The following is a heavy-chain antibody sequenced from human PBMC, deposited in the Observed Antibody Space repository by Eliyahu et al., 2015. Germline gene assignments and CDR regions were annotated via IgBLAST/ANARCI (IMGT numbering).Heavy chain of an antibody. CDR3: ARVWSYCIGSVCFRWFDP. CDR2: ISASGTTI. Sequence: QVQVVESGGGFVKPGGSLRLSCTASGFTFIDYYMSWLRPAPGKGLEWVSYISASGTTIYYRDSVKGRFTISRDNTRKSVYLQMNSLRAEDTAIYYCARVWSYCIGSVCFRWFDPWGRGTLVTASS. CDR1: GFTFIDYY. V-gene: IGHV3-11*01. J-gene: IGHJ5*02. D-gene: IGHD2-8*02.